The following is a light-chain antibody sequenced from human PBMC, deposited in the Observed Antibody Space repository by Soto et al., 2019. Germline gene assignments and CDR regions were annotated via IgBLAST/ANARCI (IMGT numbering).Light chain of an antibody. Sequence: DIQMTQSPSTLSASVGXXMTITCRASQSISGSLAWCQHRPGEAPKLLIYYLSTLESGATSRFTGFGSGTEFTLTISSLQPEDSATYYCQQLTSYQPITLGQGTRLEI. CDR2: YLS. CDR3: QQLTSYQPIT. V-gene: IGKV1-5*01. CDR1: QSISGS. J-gene: IGKJ5*01.